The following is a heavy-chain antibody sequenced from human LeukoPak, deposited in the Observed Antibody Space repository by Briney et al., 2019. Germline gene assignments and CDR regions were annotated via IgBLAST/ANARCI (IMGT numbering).Heavy chain of an antibody. CDR2: INADGTTI. J-gene: IGHJ4*02. CDR3: ARAGNSRFDY. V-gene: IGHV3-74*01. CDR1: GFTFSSSW. Sequence: GGSIRLSCAASGFTFSSSWLHWVRQAPGEGLVWVSRINADGTTINYADSLKGRFTISRDNAQNTLYLQMNSLRADDTAVYYCARAGNSRFDYWGQGTLLTVSS. D-gene: IGHD1-14*01.